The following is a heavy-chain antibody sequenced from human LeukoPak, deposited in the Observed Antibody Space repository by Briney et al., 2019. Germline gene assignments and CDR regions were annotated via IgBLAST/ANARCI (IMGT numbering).Heavy chain of an antibody. J-gene: IGHJ4*02. CDR3: AREPYCGGDCFIFDY. D-gene: IGHD2-21*02. CDR2: IKQDGSEK. CDR1: GFTFSSYW. Sequence: GSLRLSCAASGFTFSSYWMSWVRQAPGKGLEWVANIKQDGSEKYYVDSVKGRFTISRDNAKNSLYLQMNSLRAEDTAVYYCAREPYCGGDCFIFDYWGQGTLVTVSS. V-gene: IGHV3-7*01.